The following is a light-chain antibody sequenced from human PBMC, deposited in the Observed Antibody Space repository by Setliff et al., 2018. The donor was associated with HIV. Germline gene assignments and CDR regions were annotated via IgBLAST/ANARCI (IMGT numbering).Light chain of an antibody. J-gene: IGLJ1*01. CDR2: DVT. CDR1: SGDVGSYNS. Sequence: QSALTQPRSLSGSPGQSVTISCTGTSGDVGSYNSVSWYQQHPGKAPKFLIYDVTKRPSGVPDRFSGSKSGNTASLIISGIQAEDEADYYCSSYTSISTFEGVFGTGTKVTVL. CDR3: SSYTSISTFEGV. V-gene: IGLV2-11*01.